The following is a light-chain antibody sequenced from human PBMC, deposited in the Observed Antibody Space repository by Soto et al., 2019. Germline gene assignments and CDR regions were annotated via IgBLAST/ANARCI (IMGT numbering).Light chain of an antibody. Sequence: EIVMTQSPATLSVSPGERATLSCRASQSVSTNLAWYQQKPGQAPRLLIYGAFTKATDIPARFSGSGSGTEFTLTISSLQSEDFAIYYCQQYNNWPLTFGGGTKVEI. CDR2: GAF. CDR1: QSVSTN. CDR3: QQYNNWPLT. J-gene: IGKJ4*01. V-gene: IGKV3-15*01.